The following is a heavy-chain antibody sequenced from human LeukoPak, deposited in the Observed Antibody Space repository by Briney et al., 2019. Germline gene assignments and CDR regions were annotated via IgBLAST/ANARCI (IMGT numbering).Heavy chain of an antibody. CDR2: IYYSGST. D-gene: IGHD4-11*01. CDR1: GGSISSYY. Sequence: SETLSLTCTVSGGSISSYYWSWIRQPPGKGLEWLGYIYYSGSTNYNPSLKSRVTISVDTSKNQFSLKLSSVTAADTAVYYCARGPHYSNYPYYFDYWGQGTLVTVSS. V-gene: IGHV4-59*08. J-gene: IGHJ4*02. CDR3: ARGPHYSNYPYYFDY.